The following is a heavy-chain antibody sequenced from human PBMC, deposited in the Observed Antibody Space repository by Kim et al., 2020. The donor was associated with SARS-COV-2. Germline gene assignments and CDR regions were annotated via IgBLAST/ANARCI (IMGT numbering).Heavy chain of an antibody. CDR3: ARKVVVAATDYYYYYGMDV. V-gene: IGHV1-18*04. J-gene: IGHJ6*02. CDR1: GYTFTSYG. CDR2: ISAYNGNT. D-gene: IGHD2-15*01. Sequence: ASVKVSCKASGYTFTSYGISWVRQAPGQGLEWMGWISAYNGNTNYAQKLQGRVTMTTDTSTSTAYMELRSLRSDDTAVYYCARKVVVAATDYYYYYGMDVWGQGTTVTVSS.